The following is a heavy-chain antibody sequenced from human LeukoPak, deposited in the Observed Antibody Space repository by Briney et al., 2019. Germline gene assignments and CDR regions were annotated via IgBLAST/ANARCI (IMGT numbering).Heavy chain of an antibody. J-gene: IGHJ5*02. D-gene: IGHD3-3*01. CDR1: GDSVTSSLSY. Sequence: SGTLSLTCAVSGDSVTSSLSYWGWIRQSPGKGLEGVGCLFYPGRTYSNPSLKTRVTISVDPSKNHFSLNLTSVTAADTAVYYCARLNTRLTILAWGQGTLVTVSS. CDR2: LFYPGRT. V-gene: IGHV4-39*02. CDR3: ARLNTRLTILA.